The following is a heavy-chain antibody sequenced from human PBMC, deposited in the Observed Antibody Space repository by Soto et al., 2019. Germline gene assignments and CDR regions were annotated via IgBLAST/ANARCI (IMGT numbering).Heavy chain of an antibody. CDR3: ARELAAAGVGD. D-gene: IGHD6-13*01. J-gene: IGHJ4*02. CDR2: IYHSGIP. V-gene: IGHV4-31*03. CDR1: GGSISGGGYY. Sequence: QVQLQESGPGLVKPSQTLSLTCTVSGGSISGGGYYWSWIRQHPGKGLEWIGNIYHSGIPYYKPFLRSRITISADTSKNQFSLKLSSVTAADTAVYYCARELAAAGVGDWGQGTLVTVSS.